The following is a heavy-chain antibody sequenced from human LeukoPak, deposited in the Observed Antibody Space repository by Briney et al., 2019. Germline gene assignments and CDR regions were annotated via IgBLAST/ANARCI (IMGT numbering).Heavy chain of an antibody. D-gene: IGHD3-10*02. CDR3: ARDRYYVPDY. V-gene: IGHV3-23*01. CDR2: ISGSGGSP. CDR1: GFTFGSYA. J-gene: IGHJ4*02. Sequence: PGGSLRLSCAASGFTFGSYAMSWVRQAPGKGLEWVSTISGSGGSPYYADSVKGRFTISRDNAKNTLYLQMNSLRAEDTAVYYCARDRYYVPDYWGQGTLVTVSS.